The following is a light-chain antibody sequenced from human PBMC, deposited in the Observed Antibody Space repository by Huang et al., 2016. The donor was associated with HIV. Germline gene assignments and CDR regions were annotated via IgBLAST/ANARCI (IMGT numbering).Light chain of an antibody. V-gene: IGKV3-15*01. CDR1: KSINSN. CDR2: GAS. J-gene: IGKJ2*02. CDR3: QQYNIRCT. Sequence: EIVMTQSPATLSVSPGERVTLSCRASKSINSNLAWYQQKPGQAPRLLIYGASARATGIPASFSGSGSGTAFILTITSLQSEDFAVYYCQQYNIRCTFGQGTKLEMK.